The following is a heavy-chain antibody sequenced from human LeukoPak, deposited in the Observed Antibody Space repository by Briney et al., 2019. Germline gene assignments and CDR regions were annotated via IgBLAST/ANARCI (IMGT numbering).Heavy chain of an antibody. D-gene: IGHD4-23*01. CDR3: ARGLRWYFDY. Sequence: GGSLRLSCAASGFTFSSYAMHWVRQAPGKGLEWVAVISYDGSNKYYADSVKGRFTISRDNSKNTLYLQMNSLRAEDTAVYYCARGLRWYFDYWGQGTLVTVSS. CDR2: ISYDGSNK. CDR1: GFTFSSYA. V-gene: IGHV3-30-3*01. J-gene: IGHJ4*02.